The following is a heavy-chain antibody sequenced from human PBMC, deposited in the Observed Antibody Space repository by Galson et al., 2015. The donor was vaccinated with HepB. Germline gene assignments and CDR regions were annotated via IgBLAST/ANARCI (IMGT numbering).Heavy chain of an antibody. J-gene: IGHJ5*02. V-gene: IGHV3-73*01. D-gene: IGHD6-13*01. Sequence: LRLSCAASGFTFSGSAMHWVRQASGKGLEWVGRIRSKANSYATAYAASVKGRFTISRDDSKNTAYLQMNSLKTEDTAVYYCTRHMAAAALNWFDPWGQGTLVTVSS. CDR2: IRSKANSYAT. CDR3: TRHMAAAALNWFDP. CDR1: GFTFSGSA.